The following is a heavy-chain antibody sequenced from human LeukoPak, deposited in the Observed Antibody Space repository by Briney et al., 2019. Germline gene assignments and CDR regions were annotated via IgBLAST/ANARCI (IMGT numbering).Heavy chain of an antibody. CDR1: GYTFTCYY. Sequence: ASVKVSCKASGYTFTCYYMHWVRQAPGQGLEWMGWINPNSGGTNYAQKFQGRVTMTRDTSISTAYMELSRLRSDDTAVYYCARGDIVATIVDYWGQGTLVTVSS. CDR3: ARGDIVATIVDY. V-gene: IGHV1-2*02. CDR2: INPNSGGT. D-gene: IGHD5-12*01. J-gene: IGHJ4*02.